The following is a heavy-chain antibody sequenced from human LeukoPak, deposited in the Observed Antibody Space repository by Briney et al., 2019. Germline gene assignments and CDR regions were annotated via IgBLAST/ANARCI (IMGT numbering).Heavy chain of an antibody. J-gene: IGHJ4*02. Sequence: ASVKVSCKASGYTFTSYAISWVRQAPGQGLEWMGWISAYNGNTNYAQKLQGRVTMTTDTSTSTAYMELRSLRSDDTAVYYCARDRVGATTGPNDYWGQGTLVTVSS. V-gene: IGHV1-18*01. CDR2: ISAYNGNT. CDR1: GYTFTSYA. D-gene: IGHD1-26*01. CDR3: ARDRVGATTGPNDY.